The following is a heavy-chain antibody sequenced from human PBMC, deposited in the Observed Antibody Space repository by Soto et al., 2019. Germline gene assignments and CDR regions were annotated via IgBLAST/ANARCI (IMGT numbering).Heavy chain of an antibody. CDR3: ARWSAVAGSTVFDY. CDR2: INHSGST. J-gene: IGHJ4*02. CDR1: GGSFSGYY. V-gene: IGHV4-34*01. Sequence: PSETLSLTCAVYGGSFSGYYWSWIRQPPGKGLEWIGEINHSGSTNYNPSLKSRVTISVDTSKNQFSLKLSSVTAADTAVYYCARWSAVAGSTVFDYWDQGTLVTVSS. D-gene: IGHD6-19*01.